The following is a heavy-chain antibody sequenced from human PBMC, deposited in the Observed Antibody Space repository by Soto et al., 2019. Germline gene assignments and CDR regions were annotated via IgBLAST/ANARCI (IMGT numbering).Heavy chain of an antibody. J-gene: IGHJ5*02. D-gene: IGHD3-22*01. V-gene: IGHV3-30*03. Sequence: QVQLVESGGGVVQPGRSLRLSCEASGFTFSNYGMHWVRQAPGKGLEWVAVLSSDGLGEYYADSVKGRFTISRDNSKSTLYLHMNSLRPEDTAQFYCARWEVSYYHDRGYFSRYDPWGQGTLVTVSS. CDR2: LSSDGLGE. CDR1: GFTFSNYG. CDR3: ARWEVSYYHDRGYFSRYDP.